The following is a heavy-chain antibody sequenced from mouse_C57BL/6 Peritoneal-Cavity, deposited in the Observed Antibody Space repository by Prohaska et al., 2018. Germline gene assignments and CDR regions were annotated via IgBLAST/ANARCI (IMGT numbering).Heavy chain of an antibody. D-gene: IGHD2-1*01. V-gene: IGHV11-2*01. Sequence: EVQLLETGGGLVQPGGSRGLSCEGSGFTFSGFWMSWVRQTPGKTLEWIGDINSDGSAINYAPSGKDRFTIFRDNDKSTLYLQMSNVRSEDTATYFCMRYGNYWYFDVWGTGTTVTVSS. CDR2: INSDGSAI. CDR3: MRYGNYWYFDV. J-gene: IGHJ1*03. CDR1: GFTFSGFW.